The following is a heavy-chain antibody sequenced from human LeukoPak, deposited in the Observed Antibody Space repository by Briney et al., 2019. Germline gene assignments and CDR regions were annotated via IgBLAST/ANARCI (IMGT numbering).Heavy chain of an antibody. CDR1: GGSISSSSYY. Sequence: SETLSLTCTVSGGSISSSSYYWGWIRQAPGKGLEWIGSIYYSGSTNYNPSLKSRVTISVDTSKNQFSLKLSSVTAADTAVYYCARGPGGSSSSDFDYWGQGTLVTVSS. J-gene: IGHJ4*02. V-gene: IGHV4-39*07. D-gene: IGHD6-6*01. CDR3: ARGPGGSSSSDFDY. CDR2: IYYSGST.